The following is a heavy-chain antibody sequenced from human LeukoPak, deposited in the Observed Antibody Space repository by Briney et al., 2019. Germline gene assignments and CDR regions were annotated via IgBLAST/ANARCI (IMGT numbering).Heavy chain of an antibody. D-gene: IGHD3-22*01. CDR1: GFTVSSNY. V-gene: IGHV3-53*01. J-gene: IGHJ5*02. CDR3: ATNYYESTGYFPSS. Sequence: GGSLRLSCAASGFTVSSNYMSWVRQAPGQGLEWVSVIYSGGSTYYADSVKGRFTISRDDSKNTLYLQMNNLRVEDTAVYYCATNYYESTGYFPSSWGQGTLVTVST. CDR2: IYSGGST.